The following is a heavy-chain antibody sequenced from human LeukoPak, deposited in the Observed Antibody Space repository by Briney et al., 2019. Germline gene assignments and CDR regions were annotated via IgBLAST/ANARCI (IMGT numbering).Heavy chain of an antibody. D-gene: IGHD5-12*01. J-gene: IGHJ3*02. Sequence: GESLKISCKGSGYSFTSYWIGWVRQMPGKGLEWMGIIYPGDSDTRYSPSLQGQVTISADKSISTAYLQWSSLKASDTAMYYCARLAADSGYDYAFDIWGQGTMVTVSS. CDR3: ARLAADSGYDYAFDI. CDR1: GYSFTSYW. V-gene: IGHV5-51*01. CDR2: IYPGDSDT.